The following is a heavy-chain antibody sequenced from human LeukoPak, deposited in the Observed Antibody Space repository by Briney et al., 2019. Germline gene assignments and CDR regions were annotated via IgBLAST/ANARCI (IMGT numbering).Heavy chain of an antibody. CDR3: ARERSGYDPHEYFDY. D-gene: IGHD3-22*01. J-gene: IGHJ4*02. CDR2: IYHSGST. Sequence: SETLSLTCTVSGYSISSGYYWGWIRPPPGKGLEWIGSIYHSGSTYYNPSLKSRVTISVDTSKNQFSLKLSSVTAADTAVYYCARERSGYDPHEYFDYWGQGTLVTVSS. CDR1: GYSISSGYY. V-gene: IGHV4-38-2*02.